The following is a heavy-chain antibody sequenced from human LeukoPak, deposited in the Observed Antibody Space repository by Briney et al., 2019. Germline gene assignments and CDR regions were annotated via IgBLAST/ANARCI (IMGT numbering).Heavy chain of an antibody. V-gene: IGHV4-38-2*02. CDR1: GYSISNDYY. J-gene: IGHJ6*04. Sequence: SETLSLTCADSGYSISNDYYWGWIRQPPGKGLEWIGSIYHSGSTYYNPSLKSRLTISVDTSKNQFSLKVTSVTAADTAVYYCARDVAAAATRKENYYGLDVWGKGTTVTVSS. CDR3: ARDVAAAATRKENYYGLDV. CDR2: IYHSGST. D-gene: IGHD6-13*01.